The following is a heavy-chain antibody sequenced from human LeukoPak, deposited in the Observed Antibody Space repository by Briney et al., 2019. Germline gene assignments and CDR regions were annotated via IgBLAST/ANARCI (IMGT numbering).Heavy chain of an antibody. D-gene: IGHD5-12*01. CDR3: ARDRYSGYDFVEFDP. Sequence: ASVKVSCKASGYTFTSYGISWVRQAPGQGLGWMGGISAYSDNPNYAQKLQGRVTMTTDTSTSTAYMELRGLRSDDTAVYYCARDRYSGYDFVEFDPWGRGTLVTVSS. V-gene: IGHV1-18*01. CDR1: GYTFTSYG. CDR2: ISAYSDNP. J-gene: IGHJ5*02.